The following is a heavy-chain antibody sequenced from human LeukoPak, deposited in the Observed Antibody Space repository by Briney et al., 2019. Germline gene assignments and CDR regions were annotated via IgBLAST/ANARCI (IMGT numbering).Heavy chain of an antibody. CDR2: IWYDGSNK. CDR3: AKDRTEYYYDSSGYYIDY. D-gene: IGHD3-22*01. J-gene: IGHJ4*02. Sequence: GSLLLSCAASGFTFSSYGMHWVRPAPGKGLEGVAVIWYDGSNKYYADSVKGRFTTPRNNSKNTLYLQMNSLRAEDTAMYYCAKDRTEYYYDSSGYYIDYWGQGTLVTVSS. CDR1: GFTFSSYG. V-gene: IGHV3-33*06.